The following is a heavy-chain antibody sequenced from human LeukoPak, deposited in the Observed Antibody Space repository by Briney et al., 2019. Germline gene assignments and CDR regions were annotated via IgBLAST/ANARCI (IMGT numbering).Heavy chain of an antibody. CDR3: VRHRAQMATIGLSDY. Sequence: SETLSLTCTVSGVSISSYYWSWIRQPPGKRLEWIGYVYYSGTTNYNPSLTSRVTISVDTSKNQFSLKLTSVTAADTAVYYCVRHRAQMATIGLSDYWGQGTLVTVSS. CDR2: VYYSGTT. D-gene: IGHD5-24*01. J-gene: IGHJ4*02. V-gene: IGHV4-59*08. CDR1: GVSISSYY.